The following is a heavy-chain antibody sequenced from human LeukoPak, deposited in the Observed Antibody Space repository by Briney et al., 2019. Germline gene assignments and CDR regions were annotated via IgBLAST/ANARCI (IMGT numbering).Heavy chain of an antibody. CDR3: ARGNGDYPYYYYYGMDV. CDR2: INHSGST. Sequence: SETLSLTCAVYGGSFSGCYWSWIRQPPGKGLEWIGEINHSGSTNYNPSLKSRVTISVDTSKNQFSLKLSSVTAADTAVYYCARGNGDYPYYYYYGMDVWGQGTTVTVSS. CDR1: GGSFSGCY. D-gene: IGHD4-17*01. J-gene: IGHJ6*02. V-gene: IGHV4-34*01.